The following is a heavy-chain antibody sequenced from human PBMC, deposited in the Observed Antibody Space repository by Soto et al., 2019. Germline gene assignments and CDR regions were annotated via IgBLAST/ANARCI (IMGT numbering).Heavy chain of an antibody. Sequence: QVQLQESGPGLVKPSQTLSLTCTVSGGSISSGDYYWSWIRQPPGKGLEWIGYIYYSGSTYYNPSLKSRVTISVDTSKNQCSLKLSSVTAADTAVYYCARVGGWYYGSGSSNWFDPWGQGTLVTVSS. CDR2: IYYSGST. D-gene: IGHD3-10*01. CDR1: GGSISSGDYY. J-gene: IGHJ5*02. CDR3: ARVGGWYYGSGSSNWFDP. V-gene: IGHV4-30-4*01.